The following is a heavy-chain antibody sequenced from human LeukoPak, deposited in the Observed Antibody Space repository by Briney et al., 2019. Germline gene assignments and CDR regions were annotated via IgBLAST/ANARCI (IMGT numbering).Heavy chain of an antibody. CDR2: INWNGGST. J-gene: IGHJ6*03. CDR3: ARARILRYFDWLPTAVEGHYYMDV. D-gene: IGHD3-9*01. V-gene: IGHV3-20*04. CDR1: GFTFDDYG. Sequence: GGSLRLSCAASGFTFDDYGMSWVRQAPGKGLEWVSGINWNGGSTNYANSVKGRFTISRDNAKNSLYLQMNSLRAEDTAVYYCARARILRYFDWLPTAVEGHYYMDVWGKGTTVTVSS.